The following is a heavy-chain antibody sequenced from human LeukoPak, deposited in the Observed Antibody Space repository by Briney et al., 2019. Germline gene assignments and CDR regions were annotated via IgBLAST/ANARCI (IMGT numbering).Heavy chain of an antibody. CDR2: IIPIFGTA. Sequence: SVKVSCKASGGTFSSYAISWVRQAPGQGLEWMGGIIPIFGTANYAQKFQGRVTITADESTSTAYMELSSLRSEDTAAYYCARDRGVFSGSYPLYSFDYWGQGTLVTVSS. CDR3: ARDRGVFSGSYPLYSFDY. V-gene: IGHV1-69*13. J-gene: IGHJ4*02. CDR1: GGTFSSYA. D-gene: IGHD1-26*01.